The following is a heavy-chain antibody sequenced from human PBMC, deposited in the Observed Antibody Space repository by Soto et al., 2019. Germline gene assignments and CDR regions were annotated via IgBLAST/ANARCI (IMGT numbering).Heavy chain of an antibody. V-gene: IGHV1-58*01. D-gene: IGHD2-8*01. CDR2: IAVGSGYT. Sequence: SVKVSCKASGFTFTSSAFQWVRQARGQRLEWIGWIAVGSGYTNYAQRFQDRVTLTRDMSTATTYMELSRLTSEDTAIYYCAADATAWQQMVPSDYWGQGXLVTVSS. CDR1: GFTFTSSA. J-gene: IGHJ4*02. CDR3: AADATAWQQMVPSDY.